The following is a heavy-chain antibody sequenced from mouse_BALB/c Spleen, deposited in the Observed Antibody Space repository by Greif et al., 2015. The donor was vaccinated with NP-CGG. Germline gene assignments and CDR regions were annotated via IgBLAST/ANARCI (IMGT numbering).Heavy chain of an antibody. J-gene: IGHJ4*01. CDR2: ISSGGSYT. CDR3: ARRGYGKGRDYYAMDY. V-gene: IGHV5-9*02. CDR1: GFAFSSYD. Sequence: EVHLVESGGGLVKPGGSLKLSCAASGFAFSSYDMSWVRQTPEKRLEWVATISSGGSYTYYPDSVKGRFTISRDNARNTLFLQMSSLRSEDTALYYCARRGYGKGRDYYAMDYWGQGTSVTVSS. D-gene: IGHD2-10*02.